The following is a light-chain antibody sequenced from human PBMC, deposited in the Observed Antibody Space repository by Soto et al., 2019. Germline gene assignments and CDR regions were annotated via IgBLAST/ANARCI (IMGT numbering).Light chain of an antibody. CDR1: QTVTSGY. V-gene: IGKV3-20*01. Sequence: EIVLTQSPDTLSLSPGERATLSCRASQTVTSGYLAWYQQKPGQAPRLLIYGVSTGATGIPARFSGSGSGTDFTLTISRLEPEDFAVYFCQVYGSSSKTFGQGTRGELK. CDR2: GVS. CDR3: QVYGSSSKT. J-gene: IGKJ1*01.